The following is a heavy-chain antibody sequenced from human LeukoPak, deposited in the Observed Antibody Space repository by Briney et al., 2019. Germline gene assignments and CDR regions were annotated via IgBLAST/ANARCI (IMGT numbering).Heavy chain of an antibody. CDR3: ARGGYYDFWSGYPPAHWFDP. Sequence: GESLKISCKGSGYSFTSYWISWVRQLPGKGLEWMGRIDPSDSYTNYSPSFQGHVTISADKSISTAYLQWSSLKASDTAMYYCARGGYYDFWSGYPPAHWFDPWGQGTLVTVSS. D-gene: IGHD3-3*01. CDR2: IDPSDSYT. V-gene: IGHV5-10-1*01. J-gene: IGHJ5*02. CDR1: GYSFTSYW.